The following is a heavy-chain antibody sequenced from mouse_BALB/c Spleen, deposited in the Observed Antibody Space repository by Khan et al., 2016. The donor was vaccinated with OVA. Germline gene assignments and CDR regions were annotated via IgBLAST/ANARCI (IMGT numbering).Heavy chain of an antibody. CDR1: GYSFTDYN. V-gene: IGHV1-39*01. Sequence: EVQLQESGPELDKPGASVKISCKASGYSFTDYNMNWVKQSNGKSLEWIGNIDPYYGDAHYNQKFKGKATLTVDRSSSTAYMQLKSLTSEDSAVYYCTRLETNYSFDYWGQGTTLTVSS. J-gene: IGHJ2*01. D-gene: IGHD2-1*01. CDR2: IDPYYGDA. CDR3: TRLETNYSFDY.